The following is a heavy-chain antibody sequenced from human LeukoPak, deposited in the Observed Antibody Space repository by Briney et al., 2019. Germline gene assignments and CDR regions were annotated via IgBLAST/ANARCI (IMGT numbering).Heavy chain of an antibody. CDR3: ARIGYSSSSIDY. J-gene: IGHJ4*02. V-gene: IGHV3-9*01. CDR1: GFTFDDYA. D-gene: IGHD6-13*01. CDR2: ISWNSGSI. Sequence: GRSLRLSCAASGFTFDDYAMHWVRQAPGKGLEWVSGISWNSGSIGYADSVKGRFTISRDNAKNSLYLQMNSLRAEDTAMYYCARIGYSSSSIDYWGQGTLVTVSS.